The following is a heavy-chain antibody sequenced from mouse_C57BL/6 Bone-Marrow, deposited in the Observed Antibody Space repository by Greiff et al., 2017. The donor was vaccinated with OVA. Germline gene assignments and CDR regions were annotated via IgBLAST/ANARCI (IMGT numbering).Heavy chain of an antibody. CDR1: GFSLSTFGMG. V-gene: IGHV8-8*01. CDR3: ARIEIDYYGPWFAY. D-gene: IGHD1-1*01. CDR2: IWWDDDK. Sequence: QVTLKVSGPGILQPSQTLSLTCSFSGFSLSTFGMGVGWIRQPSGQGLEWLAHIWWDDDKYYNTALKSRLTISKDTSKNQVFLKFANVDTAATATYYGARIEIDYYGPWFAYWGQGTLVTVSA. J-gene: IGHJ3*01.